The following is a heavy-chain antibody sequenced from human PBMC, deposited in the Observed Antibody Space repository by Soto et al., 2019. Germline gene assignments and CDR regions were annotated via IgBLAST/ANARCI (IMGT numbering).Heavy chain of an antibody. CDR3: ARIEWFGEFDFDY. J-gene: IGHJ4*02. CDR2: INLNSGGT. CDR1: GYTFTGYY. Sequence: ASVKVSCQASGYTFTGYYTHWVRQAPGQGLEWMGWINLNSGGTNYAQRFQGWVTMTRDTSISTAYMELSSLRSEDTAVYYCARIEWFGEFDFDYWGQGTLVTVSS. V-gene: IGHV1-2*04. D-gene: IGHD3-10*01.